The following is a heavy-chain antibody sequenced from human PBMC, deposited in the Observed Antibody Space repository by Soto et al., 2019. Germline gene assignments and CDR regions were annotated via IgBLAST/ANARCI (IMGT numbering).Heavy chain of an antibody. J-gene: IGHJ6*02. CDR3: ARARITIFGVVTPYLDV. D-gene: IGHD3-3*01. Sequence: QVQLVESGGGVVQPGRSLRLSCAASGFTFSSYGMHWVRQAPGKGLEWVAVIWYDGSNKYYADSVKGRFTISRDNSKNTLYLQMNSLRAEDTAVYYCARARITIFGVVTPYLDVWGQGTTVTVSS. CDR1: GFTFSSYG. V-gene: IGHV3-33*01. CDR2: IWYDGSNK.